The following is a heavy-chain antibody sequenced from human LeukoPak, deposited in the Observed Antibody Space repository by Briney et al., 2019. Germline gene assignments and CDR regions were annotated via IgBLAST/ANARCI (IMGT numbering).Heavy chain of an antibody. CDR2: ISSSSSYI. CDR3: ARDGYSYGLDFDY. Sequence: PGGSLRLSCAASGFTFSSYSMNWVRQAPGKGLEWVSSISSSSSYIYYADSVKGRFTISRDNAKNSLYLQMNSLRAEDTAVYYCARDGYSYGLDFDYWGQGTLVTVSS. CDR1: GFTFSSYS. D-gene: IGHD5-18*01. V-gene: IGHV3-21*01. J-gene: IGHJ4*02.